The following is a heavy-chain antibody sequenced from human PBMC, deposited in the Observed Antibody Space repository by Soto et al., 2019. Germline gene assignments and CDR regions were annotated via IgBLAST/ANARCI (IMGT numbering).Heavy chain of an antibody. J-gene: IGHJ6*02. V-gene: IGHV1-69*13. CDR2: IIPIFGTA. Sequence: SVKVSCKASGGTFSSYAISWVRQAPGQGLEWMGGIIPIFGTANYAQKFQGRVTITADESTTTAYMELSSMRSEDTAVYYCARDLKRYYDSSGYGYYYYGMDVWGQGTTVTVSS. CDR1: GGTFSSYA. D-gene: IGHD3-22*01. CDR3: ARDLKRYYDSSGYGYYYYGMDV.